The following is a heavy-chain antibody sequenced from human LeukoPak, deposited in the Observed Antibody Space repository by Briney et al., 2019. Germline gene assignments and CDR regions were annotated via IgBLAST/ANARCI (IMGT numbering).Heavy chain of an antibody. D-gene: IGHD3-10*01. V-gene: IGHV3-74*01. CDR2: INPDGSQT. CDR3: ARDPVRRDSY. CDR1: GFTFNTYW. Sequence: GGSLRLSCAASGFTFNTYWMHWVRQAPGKGLVWVSHINPDGSQTNYADSVTGRFTISRDNAKNTLYLQMNSLRAEDTAVYYCARDPVRRDSYWGQGTLVTASS. J-gene: IGHJ4*02.